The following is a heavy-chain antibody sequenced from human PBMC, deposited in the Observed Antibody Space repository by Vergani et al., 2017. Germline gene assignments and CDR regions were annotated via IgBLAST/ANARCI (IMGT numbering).Heavy chain of an antibody. J-gene: IGHJ6*02. CDR3: ARHRGSGGFFPSSYFYGMDV. CDR2: IHHSGDT. V-gene: IGHV4-38-2*01. D-gene: IGHD3-10*01. Sequence: QVQLQESGPGLVKPSETLTLTCDVSDSSIMTNPYWGWFRQSPGKGLEWIGCIHHSGDTHYNSSLKSRVSISIVSSSKFSLSLTSVTAAHAAIYYCARHRGSGGFFPSSYFYGMDVWVHGTTVTVSS. CDR1: DSSIMTNPY.